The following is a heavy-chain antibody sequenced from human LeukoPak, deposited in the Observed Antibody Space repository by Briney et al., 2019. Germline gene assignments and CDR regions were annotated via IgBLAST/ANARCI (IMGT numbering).Heavy chain of an antibody. Sequence: AGGSLRLSCAASGFTFSSYAMSWVRQAPGKGLEWVSAISGSGGSTYYADSVKGRFTISRDNSKNTLYLQMNSLRAEDTAVYYCAKVLGSYGQYYFDYWGQGTLVTVSS. J-gene: IGHJ4*02. D-gene: IGHD5-18*01. CDR1: GFTFSSYA. CDR3: AKVLGSYGQYYFDY. V-gene: IGHV3-23*01. CDR2: ISGSGGST.